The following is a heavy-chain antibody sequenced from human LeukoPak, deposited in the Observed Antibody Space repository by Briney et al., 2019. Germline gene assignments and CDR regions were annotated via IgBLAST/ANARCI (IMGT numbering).Heavy chain of an antibody. D-gene: IGHD3-10*01. CDR1: GYSISSGYY. J-gene: IGHJ3*02. Sequence: SETLSLTCTVSGYSISSGYYWGWIRQPPGKGLEWIGSIYHSGTTNYNPALKSRVSMSVDTSKNQFSLKLTSVTAADTAVYYCAKSNGYGLVDIWGQGTMVTVSS. CDR3: AKSNGYGLVDI. CDR2: IYHSGTT. V-gene: IGHV4-38-2*02.